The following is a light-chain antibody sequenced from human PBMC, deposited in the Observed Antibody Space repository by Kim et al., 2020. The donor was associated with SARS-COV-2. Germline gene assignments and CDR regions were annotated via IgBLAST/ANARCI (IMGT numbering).Light chain of an antibody. Sequence: VALGQTARISCGGNNIGSKKVHWYQQKPGQAPVLVIYRDNNRPSGIPERFSGSNSGNTATLTISRAQAGDEADFYCQVWDSSIVVFGGGTQLTVL. J-gene: IGLJ2*01. CDR3: QVWDSSIVV. V-gene: IGLV3-9*01. CDR1: NIGSKK. CDR2: RDN.